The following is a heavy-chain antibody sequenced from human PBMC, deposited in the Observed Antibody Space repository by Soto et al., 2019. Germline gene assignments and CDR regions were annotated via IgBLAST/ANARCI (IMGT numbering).Heavy chain of an antibody. D-gene: IGHD2-21*02. CDR3: ARGIVGVTALAY. Sequence: QVQLVQSGAEVKKPGASVKVSCKASGYTFTSYAMHWVRQAPGQRLEWMGWINAGNGNTKYSQKFQGRVTITRDTSASTAYMELSSLRSEDTAVYYCARGIVGVTALAYWGQGTLVTVSS. J-gene: IGHJ4*02. CDR2: INAGNGNT. V-gene: IGHV1-3*01. CDR1: GYTFTSYA.